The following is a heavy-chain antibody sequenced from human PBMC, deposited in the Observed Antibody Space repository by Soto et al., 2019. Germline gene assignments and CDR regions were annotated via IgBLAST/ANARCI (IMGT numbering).Heavy chain of an antibody. CDR3: ARVPIAADEHFDY. V-gene: IGHV3-48*01. Sequence: GGSLRLSCAASGFTFSFYSMNWVRQAPGKGLEWVSYISSTSITIYYADSAKGRFTISRDNAKTSLYLQMNSLRAEDTAVYYCARVPIAADEHFDYWGQGTLVTVSS. CDR2: ISSTSITI. D-gene: IGHD6-13*01. CDR1: GFTFSFYS. J-gene: IGHJ4*02.